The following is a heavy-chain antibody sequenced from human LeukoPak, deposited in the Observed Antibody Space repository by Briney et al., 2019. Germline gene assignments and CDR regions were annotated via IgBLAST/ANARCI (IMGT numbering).Heavy chain of an antibody. CDR2: IYYSGST. CDR1: GGSITNYY. Sequence: PSETLPLTCTVSGGSITNYYWSWIRQPPGKGLEWIGYIYYSGSTNYNPSLKSRVTISVDTSKNQFSLKLTSVTAADTAVYYCARSGGYSGYSSVWSQGTLVTVSS. V-gene: IGHV4-59*01. J-gene: IGHJ4*02. CDR3: ARSGGYSGYSSV. D-gene: IGHD5-12*01.